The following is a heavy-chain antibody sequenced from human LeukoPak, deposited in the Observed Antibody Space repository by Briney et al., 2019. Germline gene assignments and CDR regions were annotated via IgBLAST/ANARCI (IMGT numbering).Heavy chain of an antibody. V-gene: IGHV4-59*01. J-gene: IGHJ3*02. CDR1: GVSISNYY. CDR2: HSYSGGA. D-gene: IGHD3-16*01. Sequence: SETLSLTCTVSGVSISNYYWNYFRQSPGKGLEWIGYHSYSGGANYSPSLESRVTISLDTSKNRFSLSLSSVTAADTAVYYCARGLIRGACDIWGHGTMVTVSS. CDR3: ARGLIRGACDI.